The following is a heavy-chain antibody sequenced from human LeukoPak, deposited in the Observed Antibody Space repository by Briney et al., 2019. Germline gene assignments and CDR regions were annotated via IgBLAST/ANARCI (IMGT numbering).Heavy chain of an antibody. J-gene: IGHJ4*02. D-gene: IGHD3-10*01. CDR2: IYYSGST. V-gene: IGHV4-59*08. CDR1: GGSISSYY. Sequence: PSATLSLTCTVSGGSISSYYWSWIRQPPGKGLEWIGYIYYSGSTNYNPSLKSRVTISVDTSKNQFSLKLSSVTAADTAVYYCARHRWFGEITDYDYWGQGTLVTVSS. CDR3: ARHRWFGEITDYDY.